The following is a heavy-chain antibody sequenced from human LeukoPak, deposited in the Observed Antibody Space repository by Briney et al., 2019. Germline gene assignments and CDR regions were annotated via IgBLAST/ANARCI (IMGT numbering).Heavy chain of an antibody. Sequence: GGSLGLSCAASGFTFSSYSMNWVRQAPGKGLEWVSSISTSSYYIYYADSMKGRFTISRDNAKNSLSLQVNSLRAEDTAVYYCARGRHTVTTSSIDYWGQGTLVTVSS. CDR1: GFTFSSYS. CDR3: ARGRHTVTTSSIDY. J-gene: IGHJ4*02. V-gene: IGHV3-21*01. D-gene: IGHD4-17*01. CDR2: ISTSSYYI.